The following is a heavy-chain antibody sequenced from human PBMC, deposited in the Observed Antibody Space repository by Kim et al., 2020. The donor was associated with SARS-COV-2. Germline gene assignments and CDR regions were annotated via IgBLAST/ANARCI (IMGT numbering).Heavy chain of an antibody. V-gene: IGHV3-7*01. CDR3: ARHPLDNSAYYDF. J-gene: IGHJ4*02. D-gene: IGHD3-22*01. CDR2: IKQDGSVK. Sequence: GVSLRLSCAASEFTFSDHWMNWVRQAPGKGLEWVANIKQDGSVKHYVDSVKGRFTISRDNAKNSLYLQMDSLRAEDTAVYYCARHPLDNSAYYDFWGQGTLVTVSS. CDR1: EFTFSDHW.